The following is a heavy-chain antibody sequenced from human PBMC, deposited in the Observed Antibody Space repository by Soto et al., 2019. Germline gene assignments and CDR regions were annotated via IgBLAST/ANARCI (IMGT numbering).Heavy chain of an antibody. CDR1: GGSLRTFY. V-gene: IGHV4-34*01. CDR3: VGGYPWVGFDY. CDR2: INHIEST. Sequence: PSETLSITCDVYGGSLRTFYWSWIRTPPGKGLEWIGEINHIESTNYNPSLKSRVTISVNTSKNQVSLKLSSVTAADTAGNSCVGGYPWVGFDYWGQETRVSLSS. D-gene: IGHD1-26*01. J-gene: IGHJ4*02.